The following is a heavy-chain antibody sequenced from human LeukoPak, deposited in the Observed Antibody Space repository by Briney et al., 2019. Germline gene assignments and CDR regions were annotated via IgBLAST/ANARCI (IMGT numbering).Heavy chain of an antibody. CDR1: GYTFTSYD. D-gene: IGHD3-10*01. CDR2: MNPNSGNT. Sequence: ASVKVSCKASGYTFTSYDINWVRQATGQGLEWMGWMNPNSGNTGYAQKFQGRVTMTRNTSISIAYMELSSLRSEDTAVYYCARAAMVRGVIISYYYYGMDVWGQGTTVTVSS. J-gene: IGHJ6*02. V-gene: IGHV1-8*01. CDR3: ARAAMVRGVIISYYYYGMDV.